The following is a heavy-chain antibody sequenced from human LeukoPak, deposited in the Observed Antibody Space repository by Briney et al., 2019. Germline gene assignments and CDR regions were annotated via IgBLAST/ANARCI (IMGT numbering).Heavy chain of an antibody. J-gene: IGHJ4*02. V-gene: IGHV1-69*04. D-gene: IGHD4-23*01. Sequence: FQGRVTITADKSTSTAYMELSSLRSEDTAVYYCAREFGYGGRHYFDYWGQGTLVTVSS. CDR3: AREFGYGGRHYFDY.